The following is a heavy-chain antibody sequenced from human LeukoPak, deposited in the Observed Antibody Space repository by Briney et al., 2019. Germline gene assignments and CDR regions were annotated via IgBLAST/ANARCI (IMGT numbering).Heavy chain of an antibody. CDR3: ARGGVLRYFDWLSDY. D-gene: IGHD3-9*01. CDR1: GFSFSIYA. Sequence: GGSLRLSCAASGFSFSIYAMSWVRQAPGKGLEYVSAISSNGGSTYYANSVKGRFTISRDNSKNTLYLQMGSLRAEDMAVYYCARGGVLRYFDWLSDYWGQGTLVTVSS. CDR2: ISSNGGST. V-gene: IGHV3-64*01. J-gene: IGHJ4*02.